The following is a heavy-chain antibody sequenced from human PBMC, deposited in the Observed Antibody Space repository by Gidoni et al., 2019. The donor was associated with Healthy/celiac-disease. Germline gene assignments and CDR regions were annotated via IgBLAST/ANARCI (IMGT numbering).Heavy chain of an antibody. CDR1: GFTVSSNY. CDR3: ARVYYYDSSGPIDY. D-gene: IGHD3-22*01. V-gene: IGHV3-53*01. CDR2: IYSGGST. J-gene: IGHJ4*02. Sequence: EVQLVESGGGLIQPGGSLRLSCAASGFTVSSNYMSWVRQAPGKGLEWVSVIYSGGSTYYADSVKGRFTISRDNSKNTLYLQMNSLRAEDTAVYYCARVYYYDSSGPIDYWGQGTLVTVSS.